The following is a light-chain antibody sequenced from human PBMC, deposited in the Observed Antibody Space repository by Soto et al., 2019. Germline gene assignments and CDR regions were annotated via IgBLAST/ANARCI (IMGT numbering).Light chain of an antibody. CDR2: DVT. J-gene: IGLJ2*01. CDR1: SSDVGGYNE. CDR3: SSHAAGSTLI. Sequence: QSVLTQPASVSGSPGQSTTISCTGTSSDVGGYNEVSWYQQRPGKAPKLMIYDVTNRPSGVSNRFAGSESGNTASLTISGLQAEDEAYYYCSSHAAGSTLIFGGGTKLTVL. V-gene: IGLV2-14*03.